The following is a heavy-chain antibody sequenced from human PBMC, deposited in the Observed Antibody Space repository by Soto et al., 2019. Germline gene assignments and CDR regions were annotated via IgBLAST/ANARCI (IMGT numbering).Heavy chain of an antibody. CDR2: ISSSSSYI. CDR1: GFTFSSYS. D-gene: IGHD6-6*01. J-gene: IGHJ5*02. Sequence: EVQLVESGGGLVKPGGSLRLSCAASGFTFSSYSMNWVRQAPGKGLEWVSSISSSSSYIYYADSVKGRFTISRDNAKNSLYLQMNRLRAEDTAVYYCARDRSIAARSNWFDPWGQGTLVTVSS. V-gene: IGHV3-21*01. CDR3: ARDRSIAARSNWFDP.